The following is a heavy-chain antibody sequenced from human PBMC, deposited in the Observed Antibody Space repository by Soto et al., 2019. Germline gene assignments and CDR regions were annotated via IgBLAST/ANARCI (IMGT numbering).Heavy chain of an antibody. CDR1: GGKFIGFG. Sequence: LSLTGELEGGKFIGFGWSWIRQTPGEGLEWIGEINHSGSTNYNPSLKSRVTISVDTSKNQFSLKLSSVTAADTAVYYCAILGVYYYYYGMDVWGQGTTVTVSS. CDR2: INHSGST. D-gene: IGHD3-16*01. CDR3: AILGVYYYYYGMDV. J-gene: IGHJ6*02. V-gene: IGHV4-34*08.